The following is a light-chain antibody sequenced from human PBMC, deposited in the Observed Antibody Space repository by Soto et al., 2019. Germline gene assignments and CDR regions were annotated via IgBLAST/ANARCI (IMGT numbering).Light chain of an antibody. V-gene: IGKV1-5*03. CDR3: QHYNSYSEA. Sequence: DIQMTQSPATLSSSLGGIVTITCRASQTISSWLAWYQQKPGKAPKLLIYKASTLKSGVPSRFSGSGSGTEFTLTISSLQPDDFATYYCQHYNSYSEAFGQGTKVDIK. CDR1: QTISSW. CDR2: KAS. J-gene: IGKJ1*01.